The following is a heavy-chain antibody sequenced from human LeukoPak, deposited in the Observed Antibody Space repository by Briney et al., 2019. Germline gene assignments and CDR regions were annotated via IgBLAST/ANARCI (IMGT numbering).Heavy chain of an antibody. CDR3: ARARGYSYGSHGD. Sequence: GEALRISFKGSGCSFTSYWISWVRQMPGKGVEGMGRIDPSDSYTNYSPSFQGHVTISADKSISTAYLQWSSLKASDTAMYYCARARGYSYGSHGDWGQGTLSPSPQ. V-gene: IGHV5-10-1*01. CDR1: GCSFTSYW. CDR2: IDPSDSYT. J-gene: IGHJ4*02. D-gene: IGHD5-18*01.